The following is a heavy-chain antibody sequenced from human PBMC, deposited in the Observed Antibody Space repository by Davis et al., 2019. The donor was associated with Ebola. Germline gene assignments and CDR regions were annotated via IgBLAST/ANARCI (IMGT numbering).Heavy chain of an antibody. V-gene: IGHV3-49*04. J-gene: IGHJ4*02. CDR1: GFTFGDYA. Sequence: PGGSLRLSCTASGFTFGDYAMSWVRQAPGKGLEWVGFIRSKAYGGTTEYAASVKGRFSISRDDSKSIAYLQMNSLKTEDTAVYYCTATVTTDYWGQGTLVTVSS. CDR2: IRSKAYGGTT. D-gene: IGHD4-17*01. CDR3: TATVTTDY.